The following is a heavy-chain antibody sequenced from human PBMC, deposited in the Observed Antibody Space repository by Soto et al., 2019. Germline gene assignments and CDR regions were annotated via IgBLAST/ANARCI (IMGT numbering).Heavy chain of an antibody. CDR3: ARDRRDYAYFDY. CDR1: GFTFSSYG. Sequence: GGSLRLSCAASGFTFSSYGMHWVRQAPGKGLEWVAVIWYDGSNEYYADSVKGRFTISRDNSKNTLYLQMNSLRAEDTAVYYCARDRRDYAYFDYWGQGTLVTVSS. D-gene: IGHD4-17*01. V-gene: IGHV3-33*01. CDR2: IWYDGSNE. J-gene: IGHJ4*02.